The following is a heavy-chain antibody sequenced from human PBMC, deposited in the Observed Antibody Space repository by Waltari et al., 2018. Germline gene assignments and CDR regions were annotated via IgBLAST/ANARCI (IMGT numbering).Heavy chain of an antibody. V-gene: IGHV4-59*01. CDR2: IYYSGST. CDR1: GGSISSYY. D-gene: IGHD3-3*01. Sequence: QVQLQESGPGLVKPSETLSLTCTVSGGSISSYYWSWIRQPPGKGLEWIGYIYYSGSTNYNPALKSRVTISVDTSKNQFSLKLSSVTAADTAVYYCARVPYYDYAFDIWGQGTMVTVSS. CDR3: ARVPYYDYAFDI. J-gene: IGHJ3*02.